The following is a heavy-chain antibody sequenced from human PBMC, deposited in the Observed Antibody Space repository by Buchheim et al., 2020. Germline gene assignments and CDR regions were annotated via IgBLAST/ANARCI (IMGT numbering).Heavy chain of an antibody. J-gene: IGHJ5*02. CDR1: GFTFSSYS. CDR2: ISSSSSYI. Sequence: EVQLVESGGGLVKPGGSLRLSCAASGFTFSSYSMNWVRQAPGKGLEWVSSISSSSSYIYYADSVKGRFTISRDNAKKSLYLQMNSLRAEDTAVYYCARDRQFWSGYNWFDPWGQGTL. D-gene: IGHD3-3*02. CDR3: ARDRQFWSGYNWFDP. V-gene: IGHV3-21*01.